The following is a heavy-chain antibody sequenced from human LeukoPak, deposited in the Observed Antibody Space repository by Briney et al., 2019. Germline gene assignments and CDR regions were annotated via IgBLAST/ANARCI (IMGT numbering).Heavy chain of an antibody. J-gene: IGHJ4*02. CDR2: IYYSGST. CDR1: GGSISSGGYH. CDR3: AREKAYGDYFGY. V-gene: IGHV4-31*03. Sequence: NPSQTLSLTCTVSGGSISSGGYHWSWIRQHPGKGLEWIGYIYYSGSTYYNPSLKSRVTISVDTSKNQFCLKVISVTAADTAVYYCAREKAYGDYFGYWGQGTLVTVSS. D-gene: IGHD4-17*01.